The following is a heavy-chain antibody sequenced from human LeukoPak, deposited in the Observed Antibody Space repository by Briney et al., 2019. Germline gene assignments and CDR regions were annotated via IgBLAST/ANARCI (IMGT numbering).Heavy chain of an antibody. CDR2: INHSGST. Sequence: SETLSLTCAVYGGSFSGYYWSWIRQPPGKGLEWIGEINHSGSTNYNPSLKSRVAISVDTSKNQFSLKLSSVTAADTAVYYCARWDYYYYMDVWGKGTTVTVSS. CDR1: GGSFSGYY. J-gene: IGHJ6*03. CDR3: ARWDYYYYMDV. V-gene: IGHV4-34*01.